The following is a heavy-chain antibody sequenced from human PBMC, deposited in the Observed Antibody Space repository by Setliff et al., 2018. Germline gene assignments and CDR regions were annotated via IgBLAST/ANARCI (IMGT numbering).Heavy chain of an antibody. V-gene: IGHV1-2*02. CDR2: INPNRDDT. CDR1: GYTFTDSF. Sequence: ASVKVSCKASGYTFTDSFIHWVRQAPGQGFEWLGWINPNRDDTKYAQKFQHRILTAKDTSLNTVYVELSSLRSDDTATYYCARDGSAFFYQNWGQGSLVTVSS. D-gene: IGHD1-26*01. CDR3: ARDGSAFFYQN. J-gene: IGHJ4*02.